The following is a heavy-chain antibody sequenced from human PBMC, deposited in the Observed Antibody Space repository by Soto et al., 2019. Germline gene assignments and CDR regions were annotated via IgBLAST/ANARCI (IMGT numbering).Heavy chain of an antibody. J-gene: IGHJ4*02. CDR3: TAFNILTGSHFDS. Sequence: PVGSLRLSCAAPGFPCSDTWRSWVRQAPWKGLEWVARIKTKTNVGTRDYAAPVKGRFSISRDDSKNMLYLQMNSLKSEDTAVYYGTAFNILTGSHFDSWGQGTLVTVSS. D-gene: IGHD3-9*01. V-gene: IGHV3-15*01. CDR1: GFPCSDTW. CDR2: IKTKTNVGTR.